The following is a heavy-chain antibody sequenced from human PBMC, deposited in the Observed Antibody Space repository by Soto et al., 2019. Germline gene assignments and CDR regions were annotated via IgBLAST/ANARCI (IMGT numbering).Heavy chain of an antibody. Sequence: QLQLQESGPGLVKPSETLSLTCTVSGGSISSSSYFWGWIRQPPGKGLEWIGNIYYSGTTYYNPSLKSRVTISVDTSKNQFSLKLNSVTAADTAVYYCARRTTGTTGSIDYWGQGTLVTVSS. D-gene: IGHD1-1*01. CDR1: GGSISSSSYF. V-gene: IGHV4-39*01. CDR2: IYYSGTT. CDR3: ARRTTGTTGSIDY. J-gene: IGHJ4*02.